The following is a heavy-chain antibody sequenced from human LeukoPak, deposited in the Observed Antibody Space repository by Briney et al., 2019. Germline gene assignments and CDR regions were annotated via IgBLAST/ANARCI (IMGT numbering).Heavy chain of an antibody. Sequence: GGSLRLSCAASGFTFSTYWMSWVRQAPGKGLEWAANIHQDGSDKYYVDSVKGRFTISRDNAKNSLYLQVNSLRAEDTAVYYCARGRYNYGYWGQGILVTVSS. J-gene: IGHJ4*02. V-gene: IGHV3-7*01. CDR2: IHQDGSDK. CDR3: ARGRYNYGY. D-gene: IGHD5-18*01. CDR1: GFTFSTYW.